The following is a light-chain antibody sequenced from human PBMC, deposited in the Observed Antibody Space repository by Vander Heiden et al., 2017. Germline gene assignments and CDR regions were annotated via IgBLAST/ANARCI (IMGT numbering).Light chain of an antibody. V-gene: IGKV1-39*01. Sequence: DIQMAQSPSSLSASVGDRVTITCRSSQTVTKFLNWYQHKPGKAPKLLIYASSNLQSGVPSRFSGSGSGTDFTLTISRLQPEDSATYYCQQSDSAPITFGGGTKVEI. CDR1: QTVTKF. CDR2: ASS. J-gene: IGKJ4*02. CDR3: QQSDSAPIT.